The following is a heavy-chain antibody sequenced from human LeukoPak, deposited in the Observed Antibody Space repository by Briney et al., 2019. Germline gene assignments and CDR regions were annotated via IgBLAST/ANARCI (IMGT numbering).Heavy chain of an antibody. V-gene: IGHV5-51*01. J-gene: IGHJ6*03. Sequence: GESLKISCKGSGCSFTSYCIGWVRQMPGKGLEWMGIIYPGDSDTRYSPSFQGQVTISADKSISTTYLQWNSLKASDTAMYYCARGATPHYFYHMDVWGKGTTVTVSS. CDR2: IYPGDSDT. CDR3: ARGATPHYFYHMDV. CDR1: GCSFTSYC. D-gene: IGHD2-15*01.